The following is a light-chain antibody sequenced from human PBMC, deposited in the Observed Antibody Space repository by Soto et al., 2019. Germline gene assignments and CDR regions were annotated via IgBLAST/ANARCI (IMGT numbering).Light chain of an antibody. J-gene: IGKJ1*01. Sequence: EIVLTQSPATLSLSPGERATLSCRASQSVSRFFAWYQQKPGQAPRLLIYDTSNRATGIPARFSGSGSGTDFTLTISSLEPEDFAIYYCQQRSSWPPTFGQGTRVEIK. CDR1: QSVSRF. CDR3: QQRSSWPPT. V-gene: IGKV3-11*01. CDR2: DTS.